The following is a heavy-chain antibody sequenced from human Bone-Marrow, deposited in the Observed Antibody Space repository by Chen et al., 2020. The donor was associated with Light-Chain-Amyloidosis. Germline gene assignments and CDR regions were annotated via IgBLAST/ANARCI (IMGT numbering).Heavy chain of an antibody. V-gene: IGHV4-4*02. CDR2: IYHSGST. J-gene: IGHJ4*02. Sequence: QVQLQESGPGLVKPSGTLSLTCAVSGDSLSSSHWWSWVRQPPGKGLEWIGEIYHSGSTNYNPSRKGRVTISVDKSKNQFSLNLSSVTAADTAVYYCARAWGSSSGSLEYWGQGTLVTVSS. CDR1: GDSLSSSHW. CDR3: ARAWGSSSGSLEY. D-gene: IGHD6-19*01.